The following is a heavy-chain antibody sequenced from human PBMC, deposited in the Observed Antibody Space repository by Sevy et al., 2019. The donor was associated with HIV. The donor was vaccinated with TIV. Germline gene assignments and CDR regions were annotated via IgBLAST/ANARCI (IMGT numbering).Heavy chain of an antibody. J-gene: IGHJ4*02. Sequence: GESLKISCAASGFTFSSYGMHWVRQAPGKGREWVAVISYDGSNKYYADSVKGRFTISRDNSKNTLYLQMNSLRAEDTAVYYCAKDHGWPGDYSNYAFGYWGQGTLVTVSS. D-gene: IGHD4-4*01. CDR2: ISYDGSNK. V-gene: IGHV3-30*18. CDR3: AKDHGWPGDYSNYAFGY. CDR1: GFTFSSYG.